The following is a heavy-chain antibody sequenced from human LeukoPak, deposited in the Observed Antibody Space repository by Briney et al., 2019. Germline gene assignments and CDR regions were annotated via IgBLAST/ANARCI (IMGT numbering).Heavy chain of an antibody. J-gene: IGHJ4*02. CDR2: INHSGST. CDR1: GGSFSGYY. CDR3: ARGPSFYDFWQEVGF. V-gene: IGHV4-34*01. D-gene: IGHD3-3*01. Sequence: SETLSLTCAVYGGSFSGYYRSWIRQPPGKGLEWIGEINHSGSTNYNPSLKSRVTISVDTSKNQFSLKLNSVTAADTARSYCARGPSFYDFWQEVGFWGQGTLVTVSS.